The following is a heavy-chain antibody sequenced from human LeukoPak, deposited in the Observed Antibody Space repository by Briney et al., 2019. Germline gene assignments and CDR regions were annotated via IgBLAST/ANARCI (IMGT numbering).Heavy chain of an antibody. V-gene: IGHV1-2*02. CDR2: INPNSGDT. J-gene: IGHJ4*02. Sequence: GASVKVSCKASGGTFSSYAISWVRQAPGQGLEWMGWINPNSGDTNYAQKFQGRVSMTRDTSISTAYMELSRLRSDDTAMYYCTRDFDYYGSGSYYSRYYFDYWGQGTLVTVSS. CDR3: TRDFDYYGSGSYYSRYYFDY. D-gene: IGHD3-10*01. CDR1: GGTFSSYA.